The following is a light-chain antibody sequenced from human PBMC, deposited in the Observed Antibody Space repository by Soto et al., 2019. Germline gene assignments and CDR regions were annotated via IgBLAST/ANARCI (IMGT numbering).Light chain of an antibody. CDR1: QSVSSN. V-gene: IGKV3-15*01. Sequence: EILMTQSPSTLSVSPGARATLSCRASQSVSSNLAWYQQKPGQAPRLLIYGASTRATGIPARFSGSGSGTEFTLTISSLQSEDFAVYYCQQYNNWPPMWTFGQGTKVDIK. CDR3: QQYNNWPPMWT. J-gene: IGKJ1*01. CDR2: GAS.